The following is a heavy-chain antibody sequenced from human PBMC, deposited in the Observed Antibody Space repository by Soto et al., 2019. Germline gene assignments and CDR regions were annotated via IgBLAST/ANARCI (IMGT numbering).Heavy chain of an antibody. CDR3: ARELGGYDYLYYYYYMDV. CDR2: IIPVLGMT. V-gene: IGHV1-69*08. Sequence: QVQLVQSGAEMKKPGSSVKVSCQASGDIFDSLTINWVRQAPGQGLEWMGRIIPVLGMTNYAQKFQGRVTIIADKSTSTVYMELSSLTCEDTAVYYCARELGGYDYLYYYYYMDVWGEGTTVTVSS. D-gene: IGHD5-12*01. CDR1: GDIFDSLT. J-gene: IGHJ6*03.